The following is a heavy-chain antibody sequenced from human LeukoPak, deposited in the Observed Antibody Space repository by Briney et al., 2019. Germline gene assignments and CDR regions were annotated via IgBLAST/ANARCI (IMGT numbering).Heavy chain of an antibody. V-gene: IGHV4-4*02. CDR2: IYHSGST. Sequence: PSETLSLTCAVSGGSISSSNWWSWVRQPPGKGLEWIGEIYHSGSTNYNPSLKSRVTISVDKSKNQFSLKLSSVTAADTAAYYCARGTVMVTGAYYYMDVWGKGTTVTVSS. J-gene: IGHJ6*03. D-gene: IGHD5-18*01. CDR3: ARGTVMVTGAYYYMDV. CDR1: GGSISSSNW.